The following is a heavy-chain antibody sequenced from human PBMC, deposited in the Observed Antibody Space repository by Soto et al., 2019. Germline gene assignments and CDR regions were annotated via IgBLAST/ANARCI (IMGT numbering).Heavy chain of an antibody. J-gene: IGHJ4*02. CDR1: GFTFSDYF. V-gene: IGHV3-7*01. Sequence: WGSLRLSFAASGFTFSDYFVIWVRQAPGKGLEWVATIKQDGNERYYVDSVKGRFTISRDNAKNSLYLQMNALRAEDTDVYYCATGHWLGRCGQGT. CDR2: IKQDGNER. CDR3: ATGHWLGR. D-gene: IGHD6-19*01.